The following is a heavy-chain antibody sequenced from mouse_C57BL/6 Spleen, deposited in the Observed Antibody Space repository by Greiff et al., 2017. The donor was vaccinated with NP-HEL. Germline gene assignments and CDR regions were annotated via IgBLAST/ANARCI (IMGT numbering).Heavy chain of an antibody. CDR2: IHPSDSDT. CDR3: SIQAGTSFAY. J-gene: IGHJ3*01. D-gene: IGHD3-2*02. V-gene: IGHV1-74*01. Sequence: VQLQQPGAELVKPGASVKVSCEASGYTFTSYWMHWVKQRPGQGLEWIGRIHPSDSDTNYTQKFKGKATLTVDKSSSTAYMQLSSLTSESAAVYYWSIQAGTSFAYWGKGTLVTVSA. CDR1: GYTFTSYW.